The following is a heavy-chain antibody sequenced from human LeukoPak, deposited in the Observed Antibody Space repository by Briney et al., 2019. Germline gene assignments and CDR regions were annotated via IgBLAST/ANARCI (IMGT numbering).Heavy chain of an antibody. Sequence: ASVKVSCKVSGYTLTELSMHWVRQAPGKGLEWMGGFDPEDGETIYAQKFQGRVTMTEDTSTDTAYMELSSLRSEDTAVYYCATEPLYDFWSGYDAYWGQGTLVTVSS. V-gene: IGHV1-24*01. J-gene: IGHJ4*02. CDR3: ATEPLYDFWSGYDAY. CDR1: GYTLTELS. CDR2: FDPEDGET. D-gene: IGHD3-3*01.